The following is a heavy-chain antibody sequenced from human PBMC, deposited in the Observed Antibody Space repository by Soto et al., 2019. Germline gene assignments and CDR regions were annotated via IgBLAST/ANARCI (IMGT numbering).Heavy chain of an antibody. J-gene: IGHJ5*02. D-gene: IGHD2-15*01. CDR1: GGSISSYY. V-gene: IGHV4-59*01. CDR2: IYYSGIT. Sequence: SENLSLTCTVSGGSISSYYWSWIRQPPGKGLEWIGNIYYSGITNYNPCLKRRVTISVDTSKNQFSLKLSSVTAADTAVYYCARDRLPLLINNLFDTWDQGTRVTVSS. CDR3: ARDRLPLLINNLFDT.